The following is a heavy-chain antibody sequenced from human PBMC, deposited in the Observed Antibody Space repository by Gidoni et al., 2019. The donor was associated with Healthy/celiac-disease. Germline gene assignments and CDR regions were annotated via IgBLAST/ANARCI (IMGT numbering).Heavy chain of an antibody. Sequence: EVQLVESGGGLVQPGRSLRLSCAASGFTFDDYAMHWVRQAPGKGMEWVSGISWNSGSIGYADSVKGRFTISRDNAKNSLYLQMNSLRAEDTALYYCAKSRELLLDAFDIWGQGTMVTVSS. V-gene: IGHV3-9*01. J-gene: IGHJ3*02. CDR3: AKSRELLLDAFDI. CDR2: ISWNSGSI. D-gene: IGHD1-26*01. CDR1: GFTFDDYA.